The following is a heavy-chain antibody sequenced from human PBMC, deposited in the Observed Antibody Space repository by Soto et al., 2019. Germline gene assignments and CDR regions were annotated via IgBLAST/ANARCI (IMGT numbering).Heavy chain of an antibody. Sequence: TETLSLTCTVSGGSMNDYYWSWIRQPAGKGLEWIGRIFTSGNTNYNPSLRSRLTMSVDTSTNQVSLRLTSVTAADTAVYYCASGRLVSRYYGLDVWGQGTTVTVSS. CDR3: ASGRLVSRYYGLDV. D-gene: IGHD6-6*01. J-gene: IGHJ6*02. V-gene: IGHV4-4*07. CDR2: IFTSGNT. CDR1: GGSMNDYY.